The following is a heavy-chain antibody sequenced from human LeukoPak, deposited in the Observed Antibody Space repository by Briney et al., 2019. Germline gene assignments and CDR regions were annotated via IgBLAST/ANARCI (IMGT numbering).Heavy chain of an antibody. CDR3: AKESWELLTSYMDV. Sequence: GGSPRLSCAASGLTFSSSSIHWVRQSPGKGLEWVAFIRYDGSNKYYADSVKGRFTISRDNSKNTLYLQMNSLRDEDTAVYYCAKESWELLTSYMDVWGKGTTVTISS. CDR1: GLTFSSSS. CDR2: IRYDGSNK. J-gene: IGHJ6*03. V-gene: IGHV3-30*02. D-gene: IGHD1-26*01.